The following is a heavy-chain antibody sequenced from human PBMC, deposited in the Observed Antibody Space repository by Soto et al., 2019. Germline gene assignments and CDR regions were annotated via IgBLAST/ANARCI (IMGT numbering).Heavy chain of an antibody. CDR2: IYYSGST. D-gene: IGHD2-15*01. Sequence: SETLSLTCTVSGGSISSYYWSWIRQPPGKGLEWIGYIYYSGSTNYNPSLKSRVTISVDTSKNQFSLKLSSVTAADTAVYYSAGLGYCSGGSCYTFDYWGQGTLVTVSS. V-gene: IGHV4-59*01. J-gene: IGHJ4*02. CDR1: GGSISSYY. CDR3: AGLGYCSGGSCYTFDY.